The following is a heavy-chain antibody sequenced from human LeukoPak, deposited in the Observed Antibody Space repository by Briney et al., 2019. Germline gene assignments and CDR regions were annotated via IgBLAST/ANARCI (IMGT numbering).Heavy chain of an antibody. D-gene: IGHD3-22*01. V-gene: IGHV3-11*01. J-gene: IGHJ4*02. CDR1: GFTFSDYY. CDR3: ARDAFPYYYDSPLAPDY. Sequence: GGSLRLSCAASGFTFSDYYMSWIRQAPGKGLEWVSYISSGGITIYYADSVKGRFTISRDNAKNSLYLQMNSLRAEDTAVYYCARDAFPYYYDSPLAPDYWGQGTLVTVSS. CDR2: ISSGGITI.